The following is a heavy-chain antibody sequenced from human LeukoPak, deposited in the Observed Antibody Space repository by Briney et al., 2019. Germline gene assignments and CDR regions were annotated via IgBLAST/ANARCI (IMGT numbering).Heavy chain of an antibody. J-gene: IGHJ4*02. CDR2: ISAYKGST. V-gene: IGHV1-18*01. D-gene: IGHD3-22*01. Sequence: ASVKVSCKASGYTFTGYGIIWVRQAPGQGLEWLGWISAYKGSTKYPQMFQGRVTMTTDTSTSTAYMELRSLRSDDTAVYYCARADSGGYYVAYWYWGQGTLVTVSS. CDR1: GYTFTGYG. CDR3: ARADSGGYYVAYWY.